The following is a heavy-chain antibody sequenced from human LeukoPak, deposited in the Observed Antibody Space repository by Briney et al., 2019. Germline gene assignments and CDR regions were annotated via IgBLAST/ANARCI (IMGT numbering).Heavy chain of an antibody. J-gene: IGHJ3*02. D-gene: IGHD3-22*01. CDR3: ATYYDVSGHDAFDI. V-gene: IGHV4-30-2*05. Sequence: SETLSLTCAVSGGSIITNDYSWNWIRQPPGKGLEWIGYIYYSGSTYYNPSLKSRVTISVDTSKNQFSLKLSSVTAADTAVYYCATYYDVSGHDAFDIWGQGTTVTVSS. CDR2: IYYSGST. CDR1: GGSIITNDYS.